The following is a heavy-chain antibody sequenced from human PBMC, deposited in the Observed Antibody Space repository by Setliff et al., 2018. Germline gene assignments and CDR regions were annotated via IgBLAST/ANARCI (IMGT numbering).Heavy chain of an antibody. CDR1: GGSINSYY. D-gene: IGHD3-3*01. CDR3: ARGKTFFGAFIRAFDI. CDR2: IYYSGNSNEDN. Sequence: SETLSLPCIVSGGSINSYYWNWIRQPPGKGLKWIGYIYYSGNSNEDNNYNPSLKSRVNISIDTSKHQFSLKLSSVTAADTAVYHCARGKTFFGAFIRAFDIWGQGRMVTVSS. V-gene: IGHV4-59*01. J-gene: IGHJ3*02.